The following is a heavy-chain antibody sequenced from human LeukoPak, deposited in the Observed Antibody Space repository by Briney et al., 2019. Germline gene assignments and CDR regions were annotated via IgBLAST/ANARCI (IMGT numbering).Heavy chain of an antibody. CDR2: ISYDGSHI. D-gene: IGHD6-13*01. Sequence: PGGSLRLSCAASGFTVSGYGMHWVRQAPSKGLEWMAVISYDGSHIYYADSVKGRFTISRDSSKNTLYLQMNSLRTDDTAVYYCARDRSNSWTFDYWGQGTLVTVPS. J-gene: IGHJ4*02. V-gene: IGHV3-30*03. CDR1: GFTVSGYG. CDR3: ARDRSNSWTFDY.